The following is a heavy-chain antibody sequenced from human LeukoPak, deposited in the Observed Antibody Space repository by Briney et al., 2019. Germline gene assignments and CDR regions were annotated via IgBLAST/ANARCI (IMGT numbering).Heavy chain of an antibody. CDR3: ARDSIPSNSSSWYDAFDI. CDR2: ISAYNGNT. J-gene: IGHJ3*02. V-gene: IGHV1-18*01. CDR1: GYTFTSYG. D-gene: IGHD6-13*01. Sequence: APVKVSCKASGYTFTSYGISWVRQAPGQGLEWMGWISAYNGNTNYAQKLQGRVTMTTDTSTSTAYMELRSLRSDDTAVYYCARDSIPSNSSSWYDAFDIWGQGTMVTVSS.